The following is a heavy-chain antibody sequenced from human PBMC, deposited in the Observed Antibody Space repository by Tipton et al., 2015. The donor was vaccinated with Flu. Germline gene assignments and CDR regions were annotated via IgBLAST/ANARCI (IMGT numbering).Heavy chain of an antibody. V-gene: IGHV4-39*07. CDR3: ARDHLTTLGTEGVEENWFDP. D-gene: IGHD4-23*01. J-gene: IGHJ5*02. CDR2: IYHSGST. CDR1: GGSISSSSYY. Sequence: TLSLTCTVSGGSISSSSYYWGWIRQPPGKGLEWIGSIYHSGSTYYNPSLKSRVTISVDTSKNQFSLKLSSVTAADTAVYYCARDHLTTLGTEGVEENWFDPWGQGTLVTVSS.